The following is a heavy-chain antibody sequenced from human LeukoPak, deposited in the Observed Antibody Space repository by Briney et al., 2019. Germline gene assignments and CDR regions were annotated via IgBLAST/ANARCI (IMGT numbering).Heavy chain of an antibody. V-gene: IGHV4-39*01. Sequence: PSEILSLTCTVSGGSISSSSHYWGWIRQPPGKGLEWIGTIYYSGSTYYNPSLESRVTISVDTSKKKFSLKLSSVTAADTAVYYCARHAGSSRRAFDIWGQGAMVTVSS. CDR1: GGSISSSSHY. CDR2: IYYSGST. CDR3: ARHAGSSRRAFDI. D-gene: IGHD6-6*01. J-gene: IGHJ3*02.